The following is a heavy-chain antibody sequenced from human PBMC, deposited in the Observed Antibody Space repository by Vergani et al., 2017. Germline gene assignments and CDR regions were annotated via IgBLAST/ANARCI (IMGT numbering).Heavy chain of an antibody. D-gene: IGHD2-2*01. CDR1: GFTFSSYA. CDR2: ISYDGSNK. J-gene: IGHJ5*02. Sequence: QVQLVESGGGVVQPGRSLRLSCAASGFTFSSYAMHWVRQAPGKGLEWVAVISYDGSNKYYADSVKGRFTISRDNSKNTLYLQMNSLRSEDTAVYYCARGDCSSTSCYAGGWFDPWGQGTLVTVSS. CDR3: ARGDCSSTSCYAGGWFDP. V-gene: IGHV3-30-3*01.